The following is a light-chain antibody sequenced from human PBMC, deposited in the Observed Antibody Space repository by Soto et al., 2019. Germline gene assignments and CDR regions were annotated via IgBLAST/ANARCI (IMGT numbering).Light chain of an antibody. CDR3: QQYGSWT. CDR1: QTISSNY. J-gene: IGKJ1*01. Sequence: EIVLTQSPGTLSVSPGERATLSCRASQTISSNYLAWYQQKPGQAPSLLIYGTSSRATGIPDRFSGSGSGTDFTLTISSLAPEDSAIYSCQQYGSWTFGQGTKVEIK. CDR2: GTS. V-gene: IGKV3-20*01.